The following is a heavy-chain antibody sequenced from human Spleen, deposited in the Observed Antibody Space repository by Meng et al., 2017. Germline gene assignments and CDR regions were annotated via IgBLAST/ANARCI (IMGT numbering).Heavy chain of an antibody. Sequence: SLKISCAASGFTFDDYAMHWVRQAPGKGLEWVSGISWNSGSIDFADSVRGRFTISRDNAKKSLYLQMNSLRTEDTAVYFCAREFDILTGYSYDYDGMDVWGLGTTVTVSS. J-gene: IGHJ6*02. CDR3: AREFDILTGYSYDYDGMDV. CDR2: ISWNSGSI. D-gene: IGHD3-9*01. V-gene: IGHV3-9*01. CDR1: GFTFDDYA.